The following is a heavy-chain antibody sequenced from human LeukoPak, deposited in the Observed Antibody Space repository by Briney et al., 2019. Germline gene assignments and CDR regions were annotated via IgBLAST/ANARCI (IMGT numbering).Heavy chain of an antibody. J-gene: IGHJ6*02. CDR3: TTYDPGYCTGGSCYYYGMDV. CDR1: GFTFWNAW. Sequence: GGSLRLSCAASGFTFWNAWMSWVRQAPGKGLEWVGRIKSKADGGTTDYTAPVKGRFTISRDDSKNTLYLQLNSLKTEDTAMYYCTTYDPGYCTGGSCYYYGMDVWGQGTTVTVSS. D-gene: IGHD2-15*01. V-gene: IGHV3-15*07. CDR2: IKSKADGGTT.